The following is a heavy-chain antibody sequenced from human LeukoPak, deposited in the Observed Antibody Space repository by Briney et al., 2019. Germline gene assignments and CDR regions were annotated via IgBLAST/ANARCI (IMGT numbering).Heavy chain of an antibody. J-gene: IGHJ4*02. CDR3: ARLRRDTAMATGVY. D-gene: IGHD5-18*01. Sequence: GGSLRLSCAASGFTFSSYSMNWVRQAPGKGLEWVSSISSSSSYIYYADSVKGRFTISRDNAKNPLYLQMNSLRVEDTAVYYCARLRRDTAMATGVYWGQGTLVTVSS. CDR1: GFTFSSYS. V-gene: IGHV3-21*01. CDR2: ISSSSSYI.